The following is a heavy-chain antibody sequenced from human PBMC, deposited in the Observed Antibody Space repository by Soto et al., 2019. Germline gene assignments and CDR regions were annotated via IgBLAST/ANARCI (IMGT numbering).Heavy chain of an antibody. J-gene: IGHJ6*03. CDR3: AFLWSGYTYYYYYMDV. CDR2: INSDGSST. V-gene: IGHV3-74*01. D-gene: IGHD3-3*01. Sequence: GGSLRLSCAASGFTFSSYWMHWVRQAPGKGLVWVSRINSDGSSTSYADSVKGRFTISRDNAKNTLYLQMNSLRAEDTAVYYCAFLWSGYTYYYYYMDVWGKGTTVTVSS. CDR1: GFTFSSYW.